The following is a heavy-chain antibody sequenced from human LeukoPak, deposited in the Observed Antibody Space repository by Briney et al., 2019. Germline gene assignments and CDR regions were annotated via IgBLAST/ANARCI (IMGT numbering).Heavy chain of an antibody. CDR3: ARDLVVVVAATHYNWFDP. J-gene: IGHJ5*02. Sequence: GASVKVSCKASGGTFSSYAISWVRQAPGQGLEWMGGIIPILGTANYAQKFQGRVTITADKSTSTAYMELSSLRSEDTAVYYCARDLVVVVAATHYNWFDPWGQGTLVTVSS. CDR1: GGTFSSYA. V-gene: IGHV1-69*06. D-gene: IGHD2-15*01. CDR2: IIPILGTA.